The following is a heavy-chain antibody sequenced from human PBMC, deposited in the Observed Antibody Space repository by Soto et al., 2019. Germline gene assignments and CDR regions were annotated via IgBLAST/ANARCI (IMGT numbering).Heavy chain of an antibody. V-gene: IGHV4-30-4*01. D-gene: IGHD3-10*01. Sequence: QVQLQESGPGLVKPSQTLSLTCTVSGGSISSGDYYWSWIRQPPGKGLEWIGYIYYSGSTYYNPSLKSRVTISVDTSKNQFSLQLSSVTAADTAVYYCARGQVLLWFGESKTWFDPWGQGTLFTVSS. CDR3: ARGQVLLWFGESKTWFDP. J-gene: IGHJ5*02. CDR1: GGSISSGDYY. CDR2: IYYSGST.